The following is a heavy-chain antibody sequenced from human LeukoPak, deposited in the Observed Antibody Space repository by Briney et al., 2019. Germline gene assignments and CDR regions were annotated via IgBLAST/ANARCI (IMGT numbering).Heavy chain of an antibody. CDR1: GGTFSSYA. V-gene: IGHV1-69*04. J-gene: IGHJ4*02. CDR2: VIPILGIA. CDR3: ARGEDY. D-gene: IGHD1-26*01. Sequence: EASVKVSCKASGGTFSSYAISWVRQAPGQGLEWMGRVIPILGIANYAQKFQGRVTMTRNTSISTAYMELSSLRSEDTAVYYCARGEDYWGQGTLVTVSS.